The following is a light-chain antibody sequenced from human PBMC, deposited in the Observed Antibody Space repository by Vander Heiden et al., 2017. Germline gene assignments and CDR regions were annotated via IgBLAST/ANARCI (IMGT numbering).Light chain of an antibody. J-gene: IGKJ2*01. CDR3: QQYGSEPLMYT. V-gene: IGKV3-20*01. CDR1: QSVSSSY. CDR2: GAS. Sequence: EIVLTQSPGPLSLSPGERATLSCRASQSVSSSYLAWYQQKPGQAPKLLIYGASSRATGIPDRFSGSGSGTDFTLTISRLEPEDFAVYYCQQYGSEPLMYTFGQGTKLEIK.